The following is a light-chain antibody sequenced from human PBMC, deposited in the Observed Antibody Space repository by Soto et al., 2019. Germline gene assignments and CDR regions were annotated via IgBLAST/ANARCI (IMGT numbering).Light chain of an antibody. Sequence: QSALTQPPSASGSPGQSVTISCTGTSSDVGGYNYVSWYQQHPGKAPKVVIYEVSKRPSGVPDRFSGSKSGNTASLTVSGLQAEDEAYYYCTSYVGGNNHYVFGTGTKLTVL. V-gene: IGLV2-8*01. J-gene: IGLJ1*01. CDR2: EVS. CDR3: TSYVGGNNHYV. CDR1: SSDVGGYNY.